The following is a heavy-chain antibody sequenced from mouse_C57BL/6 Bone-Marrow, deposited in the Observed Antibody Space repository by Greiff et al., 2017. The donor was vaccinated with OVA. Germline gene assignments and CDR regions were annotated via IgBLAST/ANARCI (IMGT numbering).Heavy chain of an antibody. J-gene: IGHJ3*01. CDR2: ISSGGSYT. D-gene: IGHD2-1*01. CDR1: GFTFSSYG. V-gene: IGHV5-6*01. CDR3: ARPLYGNYVGGFAY. Sequence: EVKVVESGGDLVKPGGSLKLSCAASGFTFSSYGMSWVRQTPDKRLEWVATISSGGSYTYYPDSVKGRFTISRDNAKNTLYLQMSSLKSEDTAMYYCARPLYGNYVGGFAYWGQGTLVTVSA.